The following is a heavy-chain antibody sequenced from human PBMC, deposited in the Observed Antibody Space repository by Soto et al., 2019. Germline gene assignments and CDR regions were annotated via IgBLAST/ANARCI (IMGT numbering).Heavy chain of an antibody. Sequence: TSETLSLTCAVYGGSFSGYYWSWIRQPPGKGLEWIGEINHSGSTNYNPSLKSRVTISVDTSKNQFSLKLSSVTAADTAVYYCARGRPYSRPYYDFWSGYNYWGQGTLVTVSS. CDR3: ARGRPYSRPYYDFWSGYNY. CDR2: INHSGST. CDR1: GGSFSGYY. J-gene: IGHJ4*02. D-gene: IGHD3-3*01. V-gene: IGHV4-34*01.